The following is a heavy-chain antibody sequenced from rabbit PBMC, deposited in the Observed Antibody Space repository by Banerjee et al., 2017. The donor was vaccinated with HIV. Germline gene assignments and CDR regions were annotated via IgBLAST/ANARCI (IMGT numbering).Heavy chain of an antibody. D-gene: IGHD7-1*01. CDR2: IYTGTSGTT. V-gene: IGHV1S45*01. Sequence: QEQLEESGGGLVKPEGSLTLTCKASGFDLSSYYYICWVRQAPEKGLELIACIYTGTSGTTYYANWAKGRFTISKTSSTTVTLQMTSLTAADTATYFCARDAGGDGYSNDLWGQGTLVTVS. CDR1: GFDLSSYYY. J-gene: IGHJ4*01. CDR3: ARDAGGDGYSNDL.